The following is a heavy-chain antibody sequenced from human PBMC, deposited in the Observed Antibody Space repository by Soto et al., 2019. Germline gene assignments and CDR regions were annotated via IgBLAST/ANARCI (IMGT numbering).Heavy chain of an antibody. D-gene: IGHD3-3*01. J-gene: IGHJ4*02. CDR3: ARRVDFWSGYYDF. Sequence: SETLSLTCTVSGDSFGGSSYYWGWIRQPPGKGLEWIGTIYYSGNTYYNPSLKSRVTISVDTSKNQFSLKLTSVSAADTAMYYCARRVDFWSGYYDFWGQGHLVTVSS. CDR2: IYYSGNT. CDR1: GDSFGGSSYY. V-gene: IGHV4-39*01.